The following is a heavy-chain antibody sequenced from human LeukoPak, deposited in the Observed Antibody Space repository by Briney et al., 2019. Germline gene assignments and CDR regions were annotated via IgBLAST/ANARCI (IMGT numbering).Heavy chain of an antibody. CDR1: GFTFSGSA. V-gene: IGHV3-73*01. J-gene: IGHJ4*02. Sequence: PGGSLRLSCAASGFTFSGSAMHWVRQASGKGLEWVGRIRSKANSYATAYAASVKGRFTISRDDSKNTAYLQMNSLKTEDTAVYYCARGLTGDLDYWGQGTLVTVSS. D-gene: IGHD7-27*01. CDR2: IRSKANSYAT. CDR3: ARGLTGDLDY.